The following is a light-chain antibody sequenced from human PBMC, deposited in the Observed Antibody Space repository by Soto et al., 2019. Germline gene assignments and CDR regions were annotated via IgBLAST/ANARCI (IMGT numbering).Light chain of an antibody. CDR1: QSVSSSY. CDR3: QQYAT. CDR2: GAS. Sequence: EVVLKQSPGTLSLSPGERATLSCRASQSVSSSYLAWYQQKPGQAPRLLIYGASSRATGIPDRFSGSGSGTDFTITISRLEPEDFAVYYCQQYATFGQGTKVDIK. V-gene: IGKV3-20*01. J-gene: IGKJ1*01.